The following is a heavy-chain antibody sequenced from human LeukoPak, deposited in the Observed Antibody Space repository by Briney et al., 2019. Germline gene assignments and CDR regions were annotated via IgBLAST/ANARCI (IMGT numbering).Heavy chain of an antibody. V-gene: IGHV3-21*01. CDR3: ARDSSGSYWGNDDFDI. CDR2: ISSSSSYI. D-gene: IGHD1-26*01. Sequence: GGSLRLSCAASGFTFSNYSMNWVRQAPGKGLEWVSSISSSSSYIYYADSVKGRFTISRDNAKNSLYLQMNSLRAEDTAVYYCARDSSGSYWGNDDFDIWGQGTMATVSS. CDR1: GFTFSNYS. J-gene: IGHJ3*02.